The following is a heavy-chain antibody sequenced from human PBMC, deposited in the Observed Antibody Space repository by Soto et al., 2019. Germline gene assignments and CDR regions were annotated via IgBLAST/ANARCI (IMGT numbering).Heavy chain of an antibody. CDR1: GYPFTDYA. Sequence: ASVKVSSKATGYPFTDYAIHWVRQAPGRSLEWMGWVDTGNGNTKYSEEFEDRLTISRDTFARTAAMELNSLTSDDTAIYYCARDAKWDPRGVEAQHFEYYDYRGRGTFVTISS. J-gene: IGHJ4*02. D-gene: IGHD3-3*02. V-gene: IGHV1-3*04. CDR2: VDTGNGNT. CDR3: ARDAKWDPRGVEAQHFEYYDY.